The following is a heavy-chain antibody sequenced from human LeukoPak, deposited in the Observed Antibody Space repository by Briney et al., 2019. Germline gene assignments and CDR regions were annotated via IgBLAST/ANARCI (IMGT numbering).Heavy chain of an antibody. CDR1: GFTFHDHA. J-gene: IGHJ3*01. V-gene: IGHV3-9*01. CDR2: LSWDSGSI. CDR3: ARDDAFDL. Sequence: RPGGSLRLSCAASGFTFHDHAMRWVRHAPGKGLEWVSGLSWDSGSIGYADSVKGRFTISRDNAKKSLYLQMNSLGVEDTALYYCARDDAFDLWGQGTMVTVSS.